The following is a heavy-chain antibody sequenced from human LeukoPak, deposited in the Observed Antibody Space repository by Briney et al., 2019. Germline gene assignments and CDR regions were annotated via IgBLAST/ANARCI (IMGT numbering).Heavy chain of an antibody. CDR1: GASINGYF. D-gene: IGHD3-10*01. V-gene: IGHV4-59*01. J-gene: IGHJ3*01. CDR3: ARDRRGTYYTFDV. Sequence: SETLSLTCSVSGASINGYFWNWVRQTPERGLEWIGYVSHTGATTSNPTLKSRVSITIDTSKRQISLSMTSVTAADSALYYCARDRRGTYYTFDVWGPGTVVSVS. CDR2: VSHTGAT.